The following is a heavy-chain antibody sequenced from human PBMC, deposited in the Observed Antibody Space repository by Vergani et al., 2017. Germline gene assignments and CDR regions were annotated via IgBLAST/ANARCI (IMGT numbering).Heavy chain of an antibody. D-gene: IGHD3-22*01. CDR1: GFTFSSYS. CDR3: AKGSRGMIVVDVFDY. CDR2: ISSSSSYI. V-gene: IGHV3-21*04. J-gene: IGHJ4*02. Sequence: EVQLVESGGGLVQPGGSLRLSCAASGFTFSSYSMNWVRQAPGKGLEWVSSISSSSSYIYYADSVKGRFTISRDNAKNSLYLQMNSLRAEDTAVYYCAKGSRGMIVVDVFDYWGQGTLVTVSS.